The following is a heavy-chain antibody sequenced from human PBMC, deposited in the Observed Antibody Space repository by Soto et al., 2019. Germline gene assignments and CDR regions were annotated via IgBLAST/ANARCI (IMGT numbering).Heavy chain of an antibody. CDR3: ARHIRDSSSFSRRYHLDF. CDR1: GASISSRDFY. V-gene: IGHV4-39*01. CDR2: IYYNGDT. Sequence: SETLSLTCTVSGASISSRDFYWGWIRQPPGKGLEWIASIYYNGDTFYNPSLKSRVTMSVDTSKKQFSLNLRSVTAADTAVYYCARHIRDSSSFSRRYHLDFCGQGTLVTVSS. D-gene: IGHD6-6*01. J-gene: IGHJ1*01.